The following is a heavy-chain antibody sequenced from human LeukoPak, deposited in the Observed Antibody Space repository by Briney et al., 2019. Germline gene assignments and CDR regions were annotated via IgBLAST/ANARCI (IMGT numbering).Heavy chain of an antibody. J-gene: IGHJ4*02. V-gene: IGHV1-46*01. CDR2: TNPSGGST. Sequence: GASVKVSCKASGSTFTSYYMQWERQAHGQGHEWVGITNPSGGSTSYAQKVQGRVTMTRDMSTTTVYMELSSLRSEDTAVDFCARDVRVCSGGSCYSGPFDYWGQGTLVTVSS. CDR1: GSTFTSYY. D-gene: IGHD2-15*01. CDR3: ARDVRVCSGGSCYSGPFDY.